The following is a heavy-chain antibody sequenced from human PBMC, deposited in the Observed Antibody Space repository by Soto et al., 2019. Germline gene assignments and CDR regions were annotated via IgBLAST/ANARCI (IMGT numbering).Heavy chain of an antibody. J-gene: IGHJ4*02. V-gene: IGHV3-23*01. Sequence: EVQLLESGGGLVQPGGSLRLSCAASGFTFSSYAVTWVRQPPGKGLEWVSAISGSGGSTYYADSVKGRFTISRDNSKNTLYLQMNSLRAEDTAVYYCSKGGVDTTLGVDYWGQGTLVTVSS. D-gene: IGHD5-18*01. CDR1: GFTFSSYA. CDR2: ISGSGGST. CDR3: SKGGVDTTLGVDY.